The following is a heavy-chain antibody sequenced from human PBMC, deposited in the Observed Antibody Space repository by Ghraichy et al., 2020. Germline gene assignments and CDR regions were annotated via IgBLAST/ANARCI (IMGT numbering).Heavy chain of an antibody. Sequence: GGSLRLSCAASGFTFSSYGMHWVRQAPGKGLEWVAVISYDGSNKYYADSVKGRFTISRDNSKNTLYLQMNSLRAEDTAVYYCAKGLYYYGSGSYYNVYYWGQGTLVTVSS. CDR2: ISYDGSNK. V-gene: IGHV3-30*18. D-gene: IGHD3-10*01. CDR3: AKGLYYYGSGSYYNVYY. CDR1: GFTFSSYG. J-gene: IGHJ4*02.